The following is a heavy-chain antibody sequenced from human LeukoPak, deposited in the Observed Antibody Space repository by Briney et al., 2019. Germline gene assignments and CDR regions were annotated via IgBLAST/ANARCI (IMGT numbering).Heavy chain of an antibody. D-gene: IGHD3-10*01. CDR3: ARGHRGYAPYGSGSPLGY. CDR2: INHSGST. J-gene: IGHJ4*02. CDR1: GGSFSGYY. Sequence: SETLSLTCAVYGGSFSGYYWSWIRQPPGKGLEWIGEINHSGSTNYNPSLKSRVTISVGTSKNQFSLKLSSVTAADTAVYYCARGHRGYAPYGSGSPLGYWGQGTLVTVSS. V-gene: IGHV4-34*01.